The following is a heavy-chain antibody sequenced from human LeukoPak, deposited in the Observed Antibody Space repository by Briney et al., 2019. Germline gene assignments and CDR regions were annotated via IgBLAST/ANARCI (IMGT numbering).Heavy chain of an antibody. Sequence: GASVKVSCKASGYTFSGYYIHWLRQAPGQGLEWLGWMNSYNGDTHYAQKFQGRVTMTRDTSISTAYMDLSRLRSDDTAVYYCARVSAGGVGTFDFWGQGTMVTVSS. CDR1: GYTFSGYY. CDR3: ARVSAGGVGTFDF. D-gene: IGHD1-26*01. V-gene: IGHV1-2*02. CDR2: MNSYNGDT. J-gene: IGHJ3*01.